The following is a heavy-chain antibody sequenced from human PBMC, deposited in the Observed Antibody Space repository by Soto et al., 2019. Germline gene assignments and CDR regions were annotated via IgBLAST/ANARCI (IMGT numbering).Heavy chain of an antibody. CDR2: IIPIFGTA. CDR1: GGTFSSYA. CDR3: AGFPTTSSSWYYFDY. J-gene: IGHJ4*02. V-gene: IGHV1-69*01. D-gene: IGHD6-13*01. Sequence: QVRLVQSGAAVKKPGSSVKVSCTASGGTFSSYAISWVRQAPGQGLEWMGGIIPIFGTANYAQKFQGRVTITADESTSTAYMELSSLRSEDTAVYYGAGFPTTSSSWYYFDYWGPGTLVTVSS.